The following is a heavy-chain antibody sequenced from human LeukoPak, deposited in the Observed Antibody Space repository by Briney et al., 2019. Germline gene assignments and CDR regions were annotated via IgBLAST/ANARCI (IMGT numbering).Heavy chain of an antibody. V-gene: IGHV4-34*01. CDR1: GGSFSGYY. D-gene: IGHD6-19*01. J-gene: IGHJ4*02. Sequence: SETLSLTCAVYGGSFSGYYWSWIRQPPGKGLEWIGEINHSGSTNYNPSLKSRVTISVDTSKNQFSLKLSSVTAADTAVYYCARGSWRSGWYGYYFGYWGQGTLVTVSS. CDR2: INHSGST. CDR3: ARGSWRSGWYGYYFGY.